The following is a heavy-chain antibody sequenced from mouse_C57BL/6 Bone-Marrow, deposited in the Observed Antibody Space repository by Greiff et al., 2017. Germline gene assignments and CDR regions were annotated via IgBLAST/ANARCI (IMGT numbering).Heavy chain of an antibody. V-gene: IGHV1-64*01. CDR2: IHPNSGST. D-gene: IGHD2-3*01. Sequence: VQLQQPGAELVKPGASVKLSCKASGYTFTSYWMHWVKQRPGQGLEWIGMIHPNSGSTNYNEKFTSKATLTVDKSSSTAYMQLSSLTSEDSAVYYCARVGWLLLRFAYWGQGTLVTVSA. CDR3: ARVGWLLLRFAY. J-gene: IGHJ3*01. CDR1: GYTFTSYW.